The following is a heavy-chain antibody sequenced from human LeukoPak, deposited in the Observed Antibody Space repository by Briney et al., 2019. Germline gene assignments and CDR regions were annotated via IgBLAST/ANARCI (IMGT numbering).Heavy chain of an antibody. CDR3: ERDPSDYERQRGWHRDF. CDR1: GFTFSGYG. Sequence: GGSLTLSCAASGFTFSGYGMSWFRQAPGKGLEWVSTINTRADETHYADSVRGRFTIFRDNSRSTLALHMSNLRVEDTAVYYCERDPSDYERQRGWHRDFWGRGSQVTVSS. CDR2: INTRADET. V-gene: IGHV3-23*01. D-gene: IGHD4-17*01. J-gene: IGHJ4*01.